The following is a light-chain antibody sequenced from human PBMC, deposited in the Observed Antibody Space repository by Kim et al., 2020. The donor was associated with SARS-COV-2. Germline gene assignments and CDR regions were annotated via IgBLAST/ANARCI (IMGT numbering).Light chain of an antibody. J-gene: IGLJ1*01. CDR2: YDR. CDR3: QVWDTDTDHYV. V-gene: IGLV3-21*01. CDR1: NIGGHS. Sequence: SYELTQPPSVSVAPGQTARITCGGNNIGGHSVHWYQQKPGQAPVLVMYYDRDRPSGIPERFSGSKSASTATLTISRVEAADEADYYCQVWDTDTDHYVFGTGTKVTVL.